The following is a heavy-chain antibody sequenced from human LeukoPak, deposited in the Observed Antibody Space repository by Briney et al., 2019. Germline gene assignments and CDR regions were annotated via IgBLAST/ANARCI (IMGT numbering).Heavy chain of an antibody. CDR2: INPNSGGT. D-gene: IGHD3-3*01. J-gene: IGHJ5*02. V-gene: IGHV1-2*02. CDR3: ARERRRLVGFDP. Sequence: ASVKVSCKASGYTFTGYYMQWVRQAPGQGLEWMGWINPNSGGTYYAQKFQGRVTMTRDTSISTAYMELSRLRSDDTAVYYCARERRRLVGFDPWGQGTLVTVSS. CDR1: GYTFTGYY.